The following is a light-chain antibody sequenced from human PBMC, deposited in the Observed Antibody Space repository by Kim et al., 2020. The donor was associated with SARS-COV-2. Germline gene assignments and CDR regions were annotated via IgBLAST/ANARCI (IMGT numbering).Light chain of an antibody. CDR2: GKN. V-gene: IGLV3-19*01. CDR1: SLRNYY. Sequence: VAVGKTGRITCQGDSLRNYYASWYQQKPGQAPVLVIYGKNNRPAGIPDRFSGSSAGNTASLTIAGAQAEDEGDYYCNSRDSSFYVFGTGTKVTVL. CDR3: NSRDSSFYV. J-gene: IGLJ1*01.